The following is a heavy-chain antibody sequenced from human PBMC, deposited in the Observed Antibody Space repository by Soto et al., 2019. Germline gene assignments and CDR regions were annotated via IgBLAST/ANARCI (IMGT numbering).Heavy chain of an antibody. D-gene: IGHD6-13*01. CDR1: GYAFTSYG. V-gene: IGHV1-18*01. CDR3: ARADSSSWNYGMDV. J-gene: IGHJ6*02. CDR2: MSTYNENK. Sequence: GASVKVSCKASGYAFTSYGINWVRRAPGQGLEWVGWMSTYNENKVYAQKLQGRVTMTTDISTSTAYMELRSLRSDDTAVYYCARADSSSWNYGMDVWGQGTTVTVSS.